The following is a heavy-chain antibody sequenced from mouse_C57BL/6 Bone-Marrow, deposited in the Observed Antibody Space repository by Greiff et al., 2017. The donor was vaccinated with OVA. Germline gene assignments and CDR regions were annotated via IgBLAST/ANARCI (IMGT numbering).Heavy chain of an antibody. D-gene: IGHD2-3*01. CDR3: VRPGYYIWFAY. V-gene: IGHV10-1*01. CDR1: GFSFNTYA. J-gene: IGHJ3*01. CDR2: IRSKSNNSAT. Sequence: EVQLVESGGGLVQPKGSLKLSCAASGFSFNTYAMNWVRQAPGKGLEWVARIRSKSNNSATYYADSVKDRFTISRDDSESMLYLQMNNLKTEDTAMYYCVRPGYYIWFAYWGQGTLVTVSA.